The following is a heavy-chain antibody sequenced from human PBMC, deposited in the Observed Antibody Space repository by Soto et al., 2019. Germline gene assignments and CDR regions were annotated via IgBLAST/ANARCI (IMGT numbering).Heavy chain of an antibody. J-gene: IGHJ4*02. CDR1: GGTFSTST. CDR2: ITPIFGTA. CDR3: ARDGPLYDSSGYYYLY. D-gene: IGHD3-22*01. V-gene: IGHV1-69*01. Sequence: QVQLVQSGAEVKKAGSSVKVSCKASGGTFSTSTISWVRQAPGQGLEWMGGITPIFGTASFAQKFQGRVTITADESTSTAYMELSSLRSEDTAMYYCARDGPLYDSSGYYYLYWGQGTLVTVSS.